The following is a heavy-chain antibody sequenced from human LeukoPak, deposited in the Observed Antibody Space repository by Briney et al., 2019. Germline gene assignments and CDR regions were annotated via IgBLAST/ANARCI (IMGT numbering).Heavy chain of an antibody. CDR1: GFTFSTYA. V-gene: IGHV3-23*01. CDR3: AKTNGYYSD. CDR2: ISGSGANT. D-gene: IGHD3-22*01. Sequence: GGSLRLSCAASGFTFSTYAMSWVRQAPGKGLEWVSTISGSGANTYYADSVKGRFTISRDNSKNSLSLQVSSLRAEDTAVYYCAKTNGYYSDWGQGTLVTVSS. J-gene: IGHJ4*02.